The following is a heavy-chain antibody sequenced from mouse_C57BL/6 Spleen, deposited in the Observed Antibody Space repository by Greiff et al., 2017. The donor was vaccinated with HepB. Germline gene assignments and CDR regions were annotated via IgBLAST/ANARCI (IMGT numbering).Heavy chain of an antibody. J-gene: IGHJ4*01. CDR1: GYTFTDYY. CDR3: AGGNYAMDD. CDR2: INPYNGGT. Sequence: EVQLQESGPVLVKPGASVKMSCKASGYTFTDYYMNWVKQSHGKSLEWIGVINPYNGGTSYNQKFKGKATLTVDKSSSTAYMELNSLTSEDSAVYYCAGGNYAMDDWGQGTSVTVSS. V-gene: IGHV1-19*01.